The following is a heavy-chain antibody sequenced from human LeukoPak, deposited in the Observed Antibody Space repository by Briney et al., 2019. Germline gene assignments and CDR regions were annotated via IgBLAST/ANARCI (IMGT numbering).Heavy chain of an antibody. V-gene: IGHV4-39*07. Sequence: PSETLSLTCTVSGGSISSSSYYWGWIRQPPGKGLEWIGSIYYSGSTYYNPSLKSRVTISVDTSKNQFSLKLSPVTAADTAVYYCAREMSGMNAFDIWGQGTMVTVSS. CDR2: IYYSGST. J-gene: IGHJ3*02. CDR3: AREMSGMNAFDI. CDR1: GGSISSSSYY.